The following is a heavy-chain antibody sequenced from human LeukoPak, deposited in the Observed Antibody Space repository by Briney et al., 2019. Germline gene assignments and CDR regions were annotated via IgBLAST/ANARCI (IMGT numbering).Heavy chain of an antibody. Sequence: GGSLRLSCAASEFTFDNYAMNWVRQAPGKGLEWVSGVSSSGGNTYYADSVKGRFTISRDNSKNTQYLQMNSLRAEDAAVYYCAKGDWNYGDFDYWGQGTLVTVSS. V-gene: IGHV3-23*01. CDR3: AKGDWNYGDFDY. J-gene: IGHJ4*02. D-gene: IGHD1-7*01. CDR1: EFTFDNYA. CDR2: VSSSGGNT.